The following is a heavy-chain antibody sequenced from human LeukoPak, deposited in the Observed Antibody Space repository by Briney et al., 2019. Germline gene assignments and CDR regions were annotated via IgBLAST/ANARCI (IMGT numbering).Heavy chain of an antibody. D-gene: IGHD3-3*01. J-gene: IGHJ4*02. CDR2: ISGSGGST. Sequence: GGSLRLSCAASGFTFSSYAMSWVRQAPGKGLEWVSAISGSGGSTYYADSVKGRFTISRDNSKNTLYLQMNSLRAEDTAVYYCAKDADVPPPNYDFWSGYLCYWGQGTLVTVSS. CDR3: AKDADVPPPNYDFWSGYLCY. CDR1: GFTFSSYA. V-gene: IGHV3-23*01.